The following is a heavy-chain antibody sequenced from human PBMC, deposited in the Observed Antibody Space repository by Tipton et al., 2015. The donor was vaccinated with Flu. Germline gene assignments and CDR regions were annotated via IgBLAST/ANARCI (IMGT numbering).Heavy chain of an antibody. D-gene: IGHD6-13*01. CDR3: AKFALGNITSWPTHDY. CDR1: GDSIMNAY. CDR2: IYHSGII. V-gene: IGHV4-59*01. Sequence: GLVKPSETLSLTCTVAGDSIMNAYWTWIRQPPGKGLEWIGHIYHSGIINYNPSLKSRVTTSLDTSKKQFSLRLTSVTAADTAVYYCAKFALGNITSWPTHDYWGRGALVTVSS. J-gene: IGHJ4*02.